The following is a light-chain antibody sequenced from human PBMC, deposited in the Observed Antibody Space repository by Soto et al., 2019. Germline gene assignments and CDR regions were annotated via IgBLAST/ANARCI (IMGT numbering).Light chain of an antibody. V-gene: IGLV2-8*01. J-gene: IGLJ1*01. Sequence: QSALTQPPSASGSPGQSVTISCTGTSSDVGAYDYVSWFQQRPGKAPKLMIYEVTKRPSGVPDRFSGSKSGNTASLTVSGLQAEDEADYYCSSHAPRSYVFGSGTKLTVL. CDR3: SSHAPRSYV. CDR1: SSDVGAYDY. CDR2: EVT.